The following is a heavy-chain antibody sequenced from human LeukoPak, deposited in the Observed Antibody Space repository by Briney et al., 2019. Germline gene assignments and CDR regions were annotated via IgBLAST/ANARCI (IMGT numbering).Heavy chain of an antibody. Sequence: PAGGSLRLSCAASGFTFSSYAMSWVRQAPGKGLEWVSAISGSGGSTYYADSVKGRFTISRDNSKNTLYLQMNSLRAEDTAVYYCAKCWGQRPGHFDYWGQGTLVTVSS. CDR3: AKCWGQRPGHFDY. CDR2: ISGSGGST. D-gene: IGHD6-25*01. J-gene: IGHJ4*02. V-gene: IGHV3-23*01. CDR1: GFTFSSYA.